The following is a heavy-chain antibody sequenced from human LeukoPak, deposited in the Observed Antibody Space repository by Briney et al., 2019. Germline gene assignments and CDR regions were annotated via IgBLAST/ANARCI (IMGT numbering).Heavy chain of an antibody. Sequence: PSETLSLTCTVSGGSISSSSYYWGWIRQPPGKGLEWIGSIYYSGSTYYNPSLKSRVTISVDTSKNQFSLKLSSVTAADTAVYYCARLRQLLGLTSYYFDYWGQGTLVTVSS. CDR3: ARLRQLLGLTSYYFDY. J-gene: IGHJ4*02. CDR2: IYYSGST. V-gene: IGHV4-39*01. D-gene: IGHD2-2*01. CDR1: GGSISSSSYY.